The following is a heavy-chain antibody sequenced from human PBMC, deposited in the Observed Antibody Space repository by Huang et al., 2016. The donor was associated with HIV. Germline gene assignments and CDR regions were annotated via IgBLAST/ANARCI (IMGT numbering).Heavy chain of an antibody. Sequence: QVQLVQSGAEAKKPGSSVKVSCKASGGTFNCYAISWVRKAPGQGLEWMGGIIPIVGTVNYTQEFQDRVTLTADVATGTAYMELSSLRSEDTAVYYCARVKCPNGVCYSLPYYYYYMDIWGKGTTVTVSS. D-gene: IGHD2-8*01. CDR3: ARVKCPNGVCYSLPYYYYYMDI. CDR2: IIPIVGTV. J-gene: IGHJ6*03. V-gene: IGHV1-69*13. CDR1: GGTFNCYA.